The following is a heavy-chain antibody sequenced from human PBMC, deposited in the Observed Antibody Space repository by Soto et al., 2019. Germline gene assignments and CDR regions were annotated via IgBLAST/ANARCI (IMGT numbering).Heavy chain of an antibody. V-gene: IGHV4-34*01. CDR1: GGSFSGYY. CDR3: ARGLDRPTGFGYYYYMDV. D-gene: IGHD3-16*01. CDR2: INHSGST. J-gene: IGHJ6*03. Sequence: SETLSLTCAVYGGSFSGYYWSWIRQPPGKGLEWIGEINHSGSTNYNPSLKSRVTISVDTSKNQFSLKLSSVTAADTAVYYCARGLDRPTGFGYYYYMDVWGKGTTVTVSS.